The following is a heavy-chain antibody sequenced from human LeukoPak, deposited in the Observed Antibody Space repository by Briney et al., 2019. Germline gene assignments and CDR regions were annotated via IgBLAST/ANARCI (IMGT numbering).Heavy chain of an antibody. Sequence: GSLRLSCAASGFTFDDYGMSWVRPAPGKGLERVSGINWNGGSTGYADSVKGRFTISRDNAKNSLYLQMNSLRAEDTALYYCARDLTLPSGSSFDYWGQGTLVTVSS. CDR1: GFTFDDYG. D-gene: IGHD1-26*01. CDR3: ARDLTLPSGSSFDY. J-gene: IGHJ4*02. CDR2: INWNGGST. V-gene: IGHV3-20*04.